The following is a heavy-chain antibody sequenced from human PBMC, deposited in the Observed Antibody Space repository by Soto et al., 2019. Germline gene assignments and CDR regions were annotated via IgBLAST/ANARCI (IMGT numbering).Heavy chain of an antibody. D-gene: IGHD4-17*01. V-gene: IGHV4-30-4*01. CDR2: IYYSGST. J-gene: IGHJ4*02. CDR3: ARVGVTTVTTPWDY. CDR1: GGSISSGDYY. Sequence: SETLSLTCTVSGGSISSGDYYWSWIRQPPGKGLEWIGYIYYSGSTYYNPSLKSRVTISVDTSKNQFSLKLSSVTAADTAVYYCARVGVTTVTTPWDYWGQGTLVTVSS.